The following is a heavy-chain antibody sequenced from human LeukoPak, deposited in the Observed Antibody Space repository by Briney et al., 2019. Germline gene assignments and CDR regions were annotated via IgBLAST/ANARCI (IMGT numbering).Heavy chain of an antibody. CDR3: AKKTSTWFDP. Sequence: AGGCHRLSCAASGFTFSTYGMHWVRQAPGKGLEWVAVISYDGGDKYYADSVKGRFTISRDNSKNTLYLQMIGLRAEDTAVYYCAKKTSTWFDPWGHRVMVTVSS. CDR2: ISYDGGDK. V-gene: IGHV3-30*18. J-gene: IGHJ5*02. D-gene: IGHD1/OR15-1a*01. CDR1: GFTFSTYG.